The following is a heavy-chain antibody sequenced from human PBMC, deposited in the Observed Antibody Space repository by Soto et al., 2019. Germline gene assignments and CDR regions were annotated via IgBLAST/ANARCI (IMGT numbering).Heavy chain of an antibody. CDR2: IIPILGTA. V-gene: IGHV1-69*08. D-gene: IGHD3-22*01. J-gene: IGHJ4*02. CDR1: GCTFSSYT. CDR3: AREVTPIYYYDGSGYYKVGNFDY. Sequence: SVKVSCKASGCTFSSYTISWVRQAPGQGLEWMGRIIPILGTANYAQKFQGRVTITADESTSTAYMELSSLRSEDTAVYYCAREVTPIYYYDGSGYYKVGNFDYWGQGTLVTVSS.